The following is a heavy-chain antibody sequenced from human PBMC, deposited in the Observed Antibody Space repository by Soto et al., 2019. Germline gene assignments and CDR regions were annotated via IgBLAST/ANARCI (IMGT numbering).Heavy chain of an antibody. Sequence: PSETLSLTCTVSGGSISSSSYYWGWIRQPPGKGLEWIGYIYYSGSTNYNPSLKSRVTISVDTSKNQFSLKLSSVTAADTAVYYCARDRTLEYQLPGANGMDVWGQGTTVTVSS. CDR3: ARDRTLEYQLPGANGMDV. D-gene: IGHD2-2*01. J-gene: IGHJ6*02. CDR1: GGSISSSSYY. V-gene: IGHV4-61*01. CDR2: IYYSGST.